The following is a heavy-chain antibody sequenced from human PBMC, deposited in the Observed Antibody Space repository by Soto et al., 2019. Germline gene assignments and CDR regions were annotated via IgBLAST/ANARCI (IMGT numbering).Heavy chain of an antibody. D-gene: IGHD1-26*01. Sequence: ETLSLTCNVSGASLSRYYWSWIRQPPGKGLEWIGRIYATGDTDYNPSLKSRISMSVDMSKKQFSLTLRSVTAADTAIYYCVRDGTKNLRDRFEPWGRGILVTVSS. CDR2: IYATGDT. CDR1: GASLSRYY. CDR3: VRDGTKNLRDRFEP. J-gene: IGHJ5*02. V-gene: IGHV4-4*07.